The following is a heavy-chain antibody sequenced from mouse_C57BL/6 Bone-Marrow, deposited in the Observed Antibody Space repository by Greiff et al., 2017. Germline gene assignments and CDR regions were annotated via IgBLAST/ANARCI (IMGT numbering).Heavy chain of an antibody. CDR1: EYEFPSHD. V-gene: IGHV5-2*01. CDR2: INSDGGST. CDR3: ARHITTAVGDWYFDV. Sequence: DVKLVESGGGLVQPGESLKLSCESNEYEFPSHDMSWVRKTPGKRLELVAAINSDGGSTYYPDTMERRFIISRDNTKKTLYLQMSSLRSEDTALYYCARHITTAVGDWYFDVWGTGTTVTVSS. D-gene: IGHD1-1*01. J-gene: IGHJ1*03.